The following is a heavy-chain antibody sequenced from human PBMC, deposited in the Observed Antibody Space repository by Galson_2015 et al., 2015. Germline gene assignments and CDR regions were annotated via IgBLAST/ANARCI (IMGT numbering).Heavy chain of an antibody. J-gene: IGHJ5*02. D-gene: IGHD2-21*01. CDR3: ARLAYCGGDCYPGDWFDP. V-gene: IGHV4-34*01. CDR2: INHSGST. CDR1: GGSFSGYY. Sequence: ETLSLTCAVYGGSFSGYYWSWIRQPPGKGLEWIGEINHSGSTNYNPSLKSRVTISVDTSKNQFSLKLSSVTAADTAVYYCARLAYCGGDCYPGDWFDPWGQGTLVTVSS.